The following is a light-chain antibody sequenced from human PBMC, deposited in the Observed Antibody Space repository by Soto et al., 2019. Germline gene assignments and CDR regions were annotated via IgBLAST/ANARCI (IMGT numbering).Light chain of an antibody. CDR2: DVN. J-gene: IGLJ2*01. CDR3: RSYTSINTIP. Sequence: QSALTQPASVSGSPGQSITISCTGTSSDIGGYNYVSWYQQHPGKAPKLIIYDVNNRPSGISNRFSGSKSGNTASLTISGLQAEDEADYYCRSYTSINTIPFGGGSVLTV. V-gene: IGLV2-14*01. CDR1: SSDIGGYNY.